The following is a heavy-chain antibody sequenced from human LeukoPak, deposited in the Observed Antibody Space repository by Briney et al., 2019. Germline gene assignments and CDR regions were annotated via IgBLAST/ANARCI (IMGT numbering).Heavy chain of an antibody. V-gene: IGHV3-30*02. CDR2: IRYDGTNT. CDR1: GFSFSDYD. CDR3: AKEGDYYGSGSYRDGFDI. J-gene: IGHJ3*02. Sequence: GGSLRLSCAASGFSFSDYDMHWVRQAPGKGLEWVTFIRYDGTNTYADSVKGRFTISRDNSKNTVYLQMNSLRPEDTAVYYCAKEGDYYGSGSYRDGFDIWGQGTRATVSS. D-gene: IGHD3-10*01.